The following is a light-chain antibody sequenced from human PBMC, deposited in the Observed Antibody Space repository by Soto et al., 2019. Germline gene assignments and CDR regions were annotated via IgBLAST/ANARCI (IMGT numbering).Light chain of an antibody. V-gene: IGKV3-20*01. CDR3: QQYGSSPPWT. CDR2: GAT. CDR1: QSVSSSY. J-gene: IGKJ1*01. Sequence: EIVLTQSPGTLSLSPGEGATLSCRASQSVSSSYIAWYQHKPGQAPRLLIYGATSRDTGIPDRFSGGGSGTDFTLTISSRQPEDFAVYYCQQYGSSPPWTFGQGTNVEIE.